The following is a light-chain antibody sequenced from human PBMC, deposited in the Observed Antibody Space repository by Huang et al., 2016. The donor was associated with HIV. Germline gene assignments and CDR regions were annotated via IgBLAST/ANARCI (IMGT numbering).Light chain of an antibody. CDR2: GAS. CDR1: QNINSN. CDR3: QQYNNWPPVT. Sequence: EVVMTQSPATLSVSPGERATLSCRASQNINSNLAWYQQQPGQTPRLLIYGASTRAPGIPARFSGSGSGTEFTLTISSLQSEDFAVYYCQQYNNWPPVTFGQGTKLEIK. J-gene: IGKJ2*01. V-gene: IGKV3-15*01.